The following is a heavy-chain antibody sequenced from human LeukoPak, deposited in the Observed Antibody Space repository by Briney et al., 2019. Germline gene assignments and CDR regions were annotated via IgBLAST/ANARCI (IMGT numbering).Heavy chain of an antibody. J-gene: IGHJ6*03. V-gene: IGHV4-59*01. D-gene: IGHD3-10*01. CDR2: IYYNGKT. CDR3: ARTSHYFASGTGKSIYMDV. Sequence: SETLSLTCTVSGGSISSDYWSWIRQSPGKELEWFGYIYYNGKTNNNPSLKSRATISIDMSKNQFSLRLTSVTAADTAVYYCARTSHYFASGTGKSIYMDVWGKGTTVTVSS. CDR1: GGSISSDY.